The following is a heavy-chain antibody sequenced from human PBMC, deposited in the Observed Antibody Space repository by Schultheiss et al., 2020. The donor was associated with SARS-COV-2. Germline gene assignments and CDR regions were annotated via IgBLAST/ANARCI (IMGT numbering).Heavy chain of an antibody. J-gene: IGHJ4*02. V-gene: IGHV1-2*04. D-gene: IGHD6-19*01. Sequence: ASVKVSCKASGGTFSSYAISWVRQAPGGGLEWMGWINPNSGGTNYAQKFQGWVTMTRDTSISTAYMELRSLRSDDTAVYYCAKYRGWYARPPLLFDYWGQGILVTVSS. CDR1: GGTFSSYA. CDR2: INPNSGGT. CDR3: AKYRGWYARPPLLFDY.